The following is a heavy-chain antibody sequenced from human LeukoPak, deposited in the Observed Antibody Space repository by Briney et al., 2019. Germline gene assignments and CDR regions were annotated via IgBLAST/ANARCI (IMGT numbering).Heavy chain of an antibody. J-gene: IGHJ4*02. Sequence: PGGSLRLSCAASGCTLSSLAMHWVRQAPGKGLEWVSSSGTRSGTKYYADSVMGRFTISRDSAMNSVSLQINSLRAEDTAVYYCLLQMTYGELSDPDFRGQGTLVTVSS. V-gene: IGHV3-21*01. CDR1: GCTLSSLA. CDR2: SGTRSGTK. CDR3: LLQMTYGELSDPDF. D-gene: IGHD3-16*02.